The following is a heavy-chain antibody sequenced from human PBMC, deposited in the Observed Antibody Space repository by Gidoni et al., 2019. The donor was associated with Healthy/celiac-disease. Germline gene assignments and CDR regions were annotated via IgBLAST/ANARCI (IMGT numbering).Heavy chain of an antibody. Sequence: QVQLVQSGAEVKKPGASVKVSCKASGYTFKRYDISWVRQAPGQGLEWMGWISAYNGNANYAQKLQGRVTLTTDTSTRTAYMELRGLTSDDTAVYYWARDESDSSWYWFDPWGQGTLVTVSS. V-gene: IGHV1-18*01. J-gene: IGHJ5*02. D-gene: IGHD6-13*01. CDR1: GYTFKRYD. CDR3: ARDESDSSWYWFDP. CDR2: ISAYNGNA.